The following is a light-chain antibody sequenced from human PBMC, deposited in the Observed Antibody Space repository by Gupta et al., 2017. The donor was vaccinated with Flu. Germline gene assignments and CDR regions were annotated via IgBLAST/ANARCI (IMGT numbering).Light chain of an antibody. Sequence: EMVMTQSPATLSVSPGERATLSCRVSQSVGTNFAWYQQKPGQAPRLLIYGVSTRATGIPARFSGGGSETEFTLTISSLQSEDFAVYYCQQDYEWPPTFGQGTRLEIK. V-gene: IGKV3-15*01. CDR2: GVS. J-gene: IGKJ5*01. CDR3: QQDYEWPPT. CDR1: QSVGTN.